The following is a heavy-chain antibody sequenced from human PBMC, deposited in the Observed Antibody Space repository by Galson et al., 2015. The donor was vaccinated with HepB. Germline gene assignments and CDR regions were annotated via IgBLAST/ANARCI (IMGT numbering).Heavy chain of an antibody. CDR1: GFTFSSYS. CDR2: ISSSSSTI. CDR3: AGNYVGGSFDY. Sequence: SLRLSCAASGFTFSSYSMNWVRQAPGKGLEWVSYISSSSSTIYYADSVKGRFTISRDNAKNSLYLQMNSLRAEDTAVYYCAGNYVGGSFDYWGQGTLVTVSS. D-gene: IGHD1-7*01. V-gene: IGHV3-48*01. J-gene: IGHJ4*02.